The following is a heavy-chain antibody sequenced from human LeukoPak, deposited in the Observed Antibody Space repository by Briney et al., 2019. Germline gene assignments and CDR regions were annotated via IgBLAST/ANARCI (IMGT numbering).Heavy chain of an antibody. CDR1: GGTFSSYA. CDR3: AFSSSWYDYYYCYMDV. CDR2: IIPIFGTA. V-gene: IGHV1-69*05. Sequence: GASVKVSCKASGGTFSSYAISWVRQAPGQGLEWMGGIIPIFGTANYAQKFQGRVTITTDESTSTAYMELSSLRSEDTAVYYCAFSSSWYDYYYCYMDVWGQGTTVTVSS. D-gene: IGHD6-13*01. J-gene: IGHJ6*03.